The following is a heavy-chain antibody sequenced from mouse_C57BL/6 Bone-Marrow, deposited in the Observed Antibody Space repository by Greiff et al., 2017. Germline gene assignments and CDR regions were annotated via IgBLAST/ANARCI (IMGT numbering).Heavy chain of an antibody. V-gene: IGHV1-81*01. D-gene: IGHD1-1*01. CDR2: IYPRSGNT. Sequence: VQLQQSGAELARPGASVKLSCKASGYTFTSYGISWVKQRTGQGLEWIGEIYPRSGNTYYNEKFKGKATLTADKSSSTAYMELRSLTSEDSAVYFGARWTTVVAYWYFDVWGTGTTVTVSS. J-gene: IGHJ1*03. CDR3: ARWTTVVAYWYFDV. CDR1: GYTFTSYG.